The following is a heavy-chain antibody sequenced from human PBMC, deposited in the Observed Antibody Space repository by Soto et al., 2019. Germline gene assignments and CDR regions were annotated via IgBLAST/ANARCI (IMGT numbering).Heavy chain of an antibody. CDR1: GFVFSSYA. Sequence: EVQLLESGGGLVQPGGSLRLSYAASGFVFSSYAMSWVRQAPGKGLEWVSTISGSGGNTYYADSVKGRFTISRDNSKNTLYLQMNSLRAEDTALYYCAKDPRVHYYGSGSSSYWGQGTLVTVSS. V-gene: IGHV3-23*01. J-gene: IGHJ4*02. CDR3: AKDPRVHYYGSGSSSY. D-gene: IGHD3-10*01. CDR2: ISGSGGNT.